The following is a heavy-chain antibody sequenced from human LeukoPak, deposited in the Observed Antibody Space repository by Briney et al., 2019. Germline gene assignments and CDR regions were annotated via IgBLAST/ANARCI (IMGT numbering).Heavy chain of an antibody. CDR1: GGTFSSYA. J-gene: IGHJ5*02. V-gene: IGHV1-69*04. CDR3: ARAGYSSSRYNWFDP. Sequence: GASVKVSCKASGGTFSSYAISWVRPAPGQGLEWMGRIIPILGIANYAQKFQGRVTITADKSTSTAYMELSSLRSEDTAVYYCARAGYSSSRYNWFDPWGQGTLVTVSS. CDR2: IIPILGIA. D-gene: IGHD6-6*01.